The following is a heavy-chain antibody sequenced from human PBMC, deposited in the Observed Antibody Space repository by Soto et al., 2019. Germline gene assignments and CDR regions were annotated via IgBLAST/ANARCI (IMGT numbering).Heavy chain of an antibody. CDR1: GGSISNVGYY. D-gene: IGHD5-18*01. J-gene: IGHJ5*02. Sequence: SETLSLTCTVSGGSISNVGYYWSWIRQHPGKGLEWIGYIYYSGSTYYNPSLKSRVTISVDTSKNQFSLKLSSVTAADTAVYYCARADVDTAMVTENWFDPWGQGTLVTVSS. CDR3: ARADVDTAMVTENWFDP. CDR2: IYYSGST. V-gene: IGHV4-31*03.